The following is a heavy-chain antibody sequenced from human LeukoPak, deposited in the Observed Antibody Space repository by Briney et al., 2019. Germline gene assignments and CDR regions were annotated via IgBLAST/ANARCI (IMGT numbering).Heavy chain of an antibody. CDR1: GFTFSSYS. V-gene: IGHV3-21*01. CDR3: ARSRDGYNFADAFDI. Sequence: GGSLRLSCAASGFTFSSYSMNWVRQAPGKGLEWVSSISSSSSYIYYADSVKGRFTISRDNAKNSLYLQMNSLRAEDTAVYYCARSRDGYNFADAFDIWGQGTVVTVSS. CDR2: ISSSSSYI. J-gene: IGHJ3*02. D-gene: IGHD5-24*01.